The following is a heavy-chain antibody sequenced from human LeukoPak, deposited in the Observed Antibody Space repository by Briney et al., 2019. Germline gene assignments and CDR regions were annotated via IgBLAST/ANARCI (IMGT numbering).Heavy chain of an antibody. D-gene: IGHD2/OR15-2a*01. Sequence: SSETLSLTCTVSGASFSSSTYYWGWIRQPPGKGLEWIGSLYYLGSTNYNPSLKSRVTISVDTSKNLFSLKLTSVTAADTAVYYCARQPRMFLQEYWFDPWGRGTLVTVSS. CDR2: LYYLGST. V-gene: IGHV4-39*01. CDR3: ARQPRMFLQEYWFDP. J-gene: IGHJ5*02. CDR1: GASFSSSTYY.